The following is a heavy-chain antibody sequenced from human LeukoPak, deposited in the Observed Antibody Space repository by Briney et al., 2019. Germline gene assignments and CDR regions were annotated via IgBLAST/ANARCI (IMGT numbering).Heavy chain of an antibody. CDR1: GGTFSSYA. Sequence: PWASVKVSCKASGGTFSSYAISWVRQAPGQGLEWMGGIIPIFATPNYAQKFQGRVTITADESTSTAYMELSSLRSDDTAVYYCASRTYYYDSSGYYYAPFDFWGQGTLVTVSS. V-gene: IGHV1-69*13. D-gene: IGHD3-22*01. CDR2: IIPIFATP. J-gene: IGHJ4*02. CDR3: ASRTYYYDSSGYYYAPFDF.